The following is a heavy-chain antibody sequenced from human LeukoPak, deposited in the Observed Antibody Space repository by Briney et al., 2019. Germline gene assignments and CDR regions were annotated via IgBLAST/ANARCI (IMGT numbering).Heavy chain of an antibody. CDR1: GFSFSSYG. J-gene: IGHJ3*01. D-gene: IGHD6-19*01. V-gene: IGHV3-30*18. CDR2: ISYDGSNK. CDR3: AKLGYGSVWNDFQINAFDF. Sequence: GGSLRLSCAASGFSFSSYGMHWVRQAPGKGLEWVAVISYDGSNKFYADSVKGRFTISRDNSKNTLYLQMNSLRAEDTAVYYRAKLGYGSVWNDFQINAFDFWGQGTMVTVSS.